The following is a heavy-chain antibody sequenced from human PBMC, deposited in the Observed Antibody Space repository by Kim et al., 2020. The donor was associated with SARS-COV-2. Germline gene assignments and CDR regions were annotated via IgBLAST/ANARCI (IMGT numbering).Heavy chain of an antibody. CDR1: GFSFSSYA. V-gene: IGHV3-7*01. D-gene: IGHD3-10*01. CDR2: INQDGSEK. Sequence: GGSLRLSCVASGFSFSSYAMSWVRQAPGKGLEWVANINQDGSEKYYVDSVKGRITISRDKPKNLRELPMDGPGSQDPAGNFCGEDIRGDWVGPWGPGT. J-gene: IGHJ5*02. CDR3: GEDIRGDWVGP.